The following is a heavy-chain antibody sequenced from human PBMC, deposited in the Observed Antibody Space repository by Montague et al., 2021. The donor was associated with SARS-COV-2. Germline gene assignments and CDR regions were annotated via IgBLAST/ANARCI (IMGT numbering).Heavy chain of an antibody. Sequence: SLRLSCAASGFTFSSFTMSWVRLAPGKGLEWVSPLSGSGGSIWYSYSLKVRFTISRDNSKSTLFLQMNSLRAEDTALYYCTGADNYGSWGRGTLVTVSS. V-gene: IGHV3-23*01. J-gene: IGHJ5*02. CDR3: TGADNYGS. CDR2: LSGSGGSI. CDR1: GFTFSSFT. D-gene: IGHD4-17*01.